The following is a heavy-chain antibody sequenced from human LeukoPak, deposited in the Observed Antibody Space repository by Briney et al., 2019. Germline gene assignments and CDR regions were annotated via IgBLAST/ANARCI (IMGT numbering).Heavy chain of an antibody. J-gene: IGHJ4*02. CDR2: IRYDGSNK. CDR3: ARGPRGTYYYDSSGYY. V-gene: IGHV3-30*02. CDR1: GFTFSSYG. Sequence: GGSLRLSCAASGFTFSSYGMHWVRQAPGKGLEWVAFIRYDGSNKYYADSVKGRFTISRDNSKNSLYLQMNSLRAEDTAVYYCARGPRGTYYYDSSGYYWGQGTLVTVSS. D-gene: IGHD3-22*01.